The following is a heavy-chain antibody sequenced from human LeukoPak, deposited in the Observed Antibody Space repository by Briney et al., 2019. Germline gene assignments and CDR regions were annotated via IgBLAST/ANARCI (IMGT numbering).Heavy chain of an antibody. CDR3: ARSRGEYSSIWNRFDY. J-gene: IGHJ4*02. CDR1: GHTFTNSW. D-gene: IGHD6-13*01. V-gene: IGHV5-51*01. CDR2: IYPDDSDT. Sequence: GESLKISCEASGHTFTNSWIAWVRQKPGKGPEWMGLIYPDDSDTRYNPSFQGQVIISADKSISTAYLQWSSLKASDTAMYYCARSRGEYSSIWNRFDYWGQGTLVTVSS.